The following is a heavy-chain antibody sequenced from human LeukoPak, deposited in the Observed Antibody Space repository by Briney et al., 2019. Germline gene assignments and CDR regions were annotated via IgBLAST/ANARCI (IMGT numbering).Heavy chain of an antibody. CDR1: GYTFTSYG. V-gene: IGHV1-18*04. CDR3: ARKFLGYCSSTSCLYGMDV. J-gene: IGHJ6*04. Sequence: ASVKVSCKASGYTFTSYGISWVRQAPGQGLEWMGWISAYNGNTNYAQKLQGRATMTTDTSTSTAYMELRSLRSDDTAVYYCARKFLGYCSSTSCLYGMDVWGKGTTVTVSS. D-gene: IGHD2-2*01. CDR2: ISAYNGNT.